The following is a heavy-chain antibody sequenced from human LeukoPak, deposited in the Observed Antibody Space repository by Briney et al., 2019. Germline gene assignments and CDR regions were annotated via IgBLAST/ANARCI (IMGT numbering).Heavy chain of an antibody. J-gene: IGHJ4*02. CDR3: ASITAAGRTS. Sequence: GGSLRLSCAASGFTFSSYSMNWVRQAPGKGLEWVSSISSSSSYIYYADSVKGRFTTSRDNAKNSLYPQMNSLRAEDTAVYYCASITAAGRTSWGQGTLVTVSS. CDR2: ISSSSSYI. V-gene: IGHV3-21*01. CDR1: GFTFSSYS. D-gene: IGHD6-13*01.